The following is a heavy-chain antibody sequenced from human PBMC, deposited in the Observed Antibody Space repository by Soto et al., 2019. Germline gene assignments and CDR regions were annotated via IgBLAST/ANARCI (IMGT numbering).Heavy chain of an antibody. CDR1: GFTFSSYG. Sequence: QVQLVESGGGVVQPGRSLRLSCAASGFTFSSYGMHWVRQAPGKGLEWVAVIWYDGSNKYYADSVKGRFTISRDNSKTTLYLQMNSLRAEDTAVYYCARDHQTYGWDYWGQGTLVTVSS. CDR3: ARDHQTYGWDY. J-gene: IGHJ4*02. CDR2: IWYDGSNK. D-gene: IGHD3-16*01. V-gene: IGHV3-33*01.